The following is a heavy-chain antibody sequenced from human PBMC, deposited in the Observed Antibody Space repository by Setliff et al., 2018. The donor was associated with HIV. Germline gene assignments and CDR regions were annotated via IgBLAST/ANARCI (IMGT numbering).Heavy chain of an antibody. CDR2: ISSDGSST. V-gene: IGHV3-74*01. CDR3: ARDDRILQWFGPDY. J-gene: IGHJ4*02. D-gene: IGHD2-15*01. CDR1: GFTFSRYW. Sequence: PGESLKISCGASGFTFSRYWMHWVRQTPGKGLVWVSRISSDGSSTSYADSVKGRFTISRDNAKNTRYLQMNSLRAEDTAVYYCARDDRILQWFGPDYWGQGTLVTVSS.